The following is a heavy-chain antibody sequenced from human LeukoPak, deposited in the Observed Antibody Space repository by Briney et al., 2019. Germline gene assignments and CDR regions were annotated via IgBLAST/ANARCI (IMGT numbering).Heavy chain of an antibody. J-gene: IGHJ4*02. V-gene: IGHV4-59*12. Sequence: SETLSLTCTVSGGSISSYYWSWIRQPPGKGLEWIGYIYYSGSTNYNPSLKSRVTISVDTSKNQFSLKLSSVTAADTAVYYCARRDSSGCYAYWGQGTLVTVSS. CDR3: ARRDSSGCYAY. CDR2: IYYSGST. D-gene: IGHD3-22*01. CDR1: GGSISSYY.